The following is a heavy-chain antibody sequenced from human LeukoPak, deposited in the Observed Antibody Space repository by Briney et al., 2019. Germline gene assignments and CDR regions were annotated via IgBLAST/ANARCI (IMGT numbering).Heavy chain of an antibody. Sequence: SETLSLTCAVYGGSFSGYYWSWIRQPPGKGLEWIGEINHSGSTNYNPSLKSRVTISVDTSKNQFSLKLSSVTAADTAVYYCARAPSRDDAFDIWGQGTMVTVSS. V-gene: IGHV4-34*01. J-gene: IGHJ3*02. CDR2: INHSGST. CDR3: ARAPSRDDAFDI. CDR1: GGSFSGYY.